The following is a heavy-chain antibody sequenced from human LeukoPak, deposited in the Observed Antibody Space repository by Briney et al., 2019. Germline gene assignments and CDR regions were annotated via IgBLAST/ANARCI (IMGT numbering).Heavy chain of an antibody. CDR2: VSSSSSTI. CDR1: GFTFSSYS. D-gene: IGHD3-22*01. J-gene: IGHJ4*02. V-gene: IGHV3-48*02. Sequence: GGSLRLSCAASGFTFSSYSMNWVRQAPGKGLEWVSYVSSSSSTIYYADSVKGRFTTSRDNAKNSLYLQMNSLRDEDTAVYYCARKGDSSGYYFYWGQGTLVTVSS. CDR3: ARKGDSSGYYFY.